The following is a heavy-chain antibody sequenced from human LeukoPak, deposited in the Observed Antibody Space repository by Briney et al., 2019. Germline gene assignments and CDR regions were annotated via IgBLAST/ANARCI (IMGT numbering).Heavy chain of an antibody. D-gene: IGHD1-7*01. CDR2: MNPNSGNT. V-gene: IGHV1-8*03. Sequence: ASVKVSCKASGYTFTSYDINWVRQAPGQGPEWMGWMNPNSGNTGYAQKFQGRVTITRNTSIITAYMELSSLRSEDTAVYYCAVERGLTGTGYWGQGTLVTVSS. CDR3: AVERGLTGTGY. J-gene: IGHJ4*02. CDR1: GYTFTSYD.